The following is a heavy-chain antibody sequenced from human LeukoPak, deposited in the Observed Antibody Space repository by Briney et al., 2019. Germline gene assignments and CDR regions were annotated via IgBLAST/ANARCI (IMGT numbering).Heavy chain of an antibody. CDR1: GFTFSSYA. CDR2: IIATGGST. D-gene: IGHD5-12*01. V-gene: IGHV3-23*01. CDR3: ARGGWDIVATILDY. Sequence: PGASLRLSCAAAGFTFSSYAMSWVRQAPGKGLEWVSRIIATGGSTYYADSVKGRFAISRDNSKNTLYLQMNSLRAEDTAVYYCARGGWDIVATILDYWGQGTLVTVSS. J-gene: IGHJ4*02.